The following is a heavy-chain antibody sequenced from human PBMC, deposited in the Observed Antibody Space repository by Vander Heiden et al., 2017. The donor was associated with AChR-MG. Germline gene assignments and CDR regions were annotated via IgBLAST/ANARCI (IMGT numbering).Heavy chain of an antibody. CDR2: ISSSGNTI. CDR3: ARGQWLRTDS. J-gene: IGHJ5*01. D-gene: IGHD5-12*01. Sequence: QVHLVESGGGLVKPGRPLRLSCVASGFSLSDYFMNWIRQAPGKGLEWVSYISSSGNTINYADSVQGRFTMSRDNAKNSLYLQMESLRADDTAVHYCARGQWLRTDSWGHGTLVTVSS. CDR1: GFSLSDYF. V-gene: IGHV3-11*01.